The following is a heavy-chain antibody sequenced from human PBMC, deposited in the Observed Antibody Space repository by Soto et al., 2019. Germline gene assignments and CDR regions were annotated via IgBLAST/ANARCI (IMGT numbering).Heavy chain of an antibody. V-gene: IGHV1-69*08. Sequence: QVQLVQSGAEVKKPGSSVKVSCKASGGTFSSYTISWVRQAPGQGLEWMGRIIPILGIANYAQKFQGRVTITADKSTSTAYMELSSLRSEDTAVYYCARDLGSIAAAGWFDPWGQGTLVTVSS. CDR2: IIPILGIA. CDR3: ARDLGSIAAAGWFDP. CDR1: GGTFSSYT. J-gene: IGHJ5*02. D-gene: IGHD6-13*01.